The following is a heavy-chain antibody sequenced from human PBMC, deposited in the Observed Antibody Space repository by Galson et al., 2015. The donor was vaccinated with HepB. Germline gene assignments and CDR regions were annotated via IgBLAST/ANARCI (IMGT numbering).Heavy chain of an antibody. CDR2: YYSGGST. V-gene: IGHV3-66*01. Sequence: SLRLSCAASGFIVSRYYMSWVRQAPGKGLEWVSVYYSGGSTYYADFVKDRFTISRDNSKNTVDLQMNGLRGEDTAVYFCARGAYYEGSGSFWAWDYWGQGTLVTVYS. CDR1: GFIVSRYY. J-gene: IGHJ4*02. D-gene: IGHD3-10*01. CDR3: ARGAYYEGSGSFWAWDY.